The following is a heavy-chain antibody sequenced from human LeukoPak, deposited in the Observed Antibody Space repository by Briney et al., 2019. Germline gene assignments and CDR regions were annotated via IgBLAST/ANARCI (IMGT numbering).Heavy chain of an antibody. Sequence: GGSLRLSCAASGFTFSNYGMNWVRQAPGKGLEWVSGINWNGGSTSYADSVKGRFTISRDNAKNSLYLQMNSLRAEDTAVYYCARGISYYDFWSGFDYWGQGTLVTVSS. CDR1: GFTFSNYG. CDR3: ARGISYYDFWSGFDY. D-gene: IGHD3-3*01. CDR2: INWNGGST. V-gene: IGHV3-20*04. J-gene: IGHJ4*02.